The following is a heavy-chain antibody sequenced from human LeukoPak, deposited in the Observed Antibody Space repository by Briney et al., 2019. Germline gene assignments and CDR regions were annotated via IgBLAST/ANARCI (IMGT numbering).Heavy chain of an antibody. CDR2: INSDGSST. Sequence: GGSLRLSCAASGFTFSSYWMHWVRQAPGKGLVWVSRINSDGSSTSYADSVKGRFTISRDNAKNTLYLQMNSLRAEDTAVYYCARAGDYYDSSGYHPYYFDYWGQGTLVTVSS. D-gene: IGHD3-22*01. V-gene: IGHV3-74*01. J-gene: IGHJ4*02. CDR1: GFTFSSYW. CDR3: ARAGDYYDSSGYHPYYFDY.